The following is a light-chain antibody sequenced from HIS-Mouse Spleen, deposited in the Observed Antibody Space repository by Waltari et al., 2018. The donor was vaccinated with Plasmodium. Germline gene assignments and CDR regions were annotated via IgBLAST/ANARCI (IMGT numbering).Light chain of an antibody. V-gene: IGLV1-51*01. CDR1: SPNIGNNY. CDR2: DNN. Sequence: QSVLTQPPSLSAAPGQKVTISCSGSSPNIGNNYFSWFQQPPGTAPKLLMYDNNKRPSGIPDRFSGSKSGTSATLGITGLQTGDEADYYCGTWDSSLSAGVVFGGGTKLTVL. J-gene: IGLJ2*01. CDR3: GTWDSSLSAGVV.